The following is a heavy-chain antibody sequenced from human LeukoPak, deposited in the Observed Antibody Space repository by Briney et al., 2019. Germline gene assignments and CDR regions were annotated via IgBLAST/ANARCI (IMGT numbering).Heavy chain of an antibody. V-gene: IGHV1-69*04. CDR3: ARELEDGYNP. CDR1: GGTFSSYA. J-gene: IGHJ5*02. Sequence: SVKVSCKASGGTFSSYAISWVRQAPGQGLEWMGRIIPIFGIANYAQKLQGRVTITADKSTSTAYMELSSLRSEDTAVYYCARELEDGYNPWGQGTLVTVSS. CDR2: IIPIFGIA. D-gene: IGHD5-24*01.